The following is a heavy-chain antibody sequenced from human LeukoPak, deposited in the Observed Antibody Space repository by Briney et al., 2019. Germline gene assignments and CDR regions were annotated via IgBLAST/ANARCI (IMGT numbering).Heavy chain of an antibody. V-gene: IGHV1-8*02. CDR1: GYTFTGYY. CDR2: MNPNSGNT. J-gene: IGHJ6*03. Sequence: ASVKVSCKASGYTFTGYYIHWVRQATGQGLEWMGWMNPNSGNTGYAQKFQGRVTMTRNTSISTAYMELSSLRSEDTAVYYCARGKDLRYFDWLLPPARYYYMDVWGKGTTVTISS. CDR3: ARGKDLRYFDWLLPPARYYYMDV. D-gene: IGHD3-9*01.